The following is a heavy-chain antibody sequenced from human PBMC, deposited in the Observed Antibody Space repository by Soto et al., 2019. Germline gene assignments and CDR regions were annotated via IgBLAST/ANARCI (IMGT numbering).Heavy chain of an antibody. CDR3: AGTYDTSGDYPYYFDY. V-gene: IGHV1-69*01. Sequence: QVQLVQSGAEVKKPGSSVRVSCAASGGNFIDYAFSWVRQAPGQGLEWMGGIIPIIATADYAQKFQGRVTITADESTRTAYMEVTSLTSEDTAVYFCAGTYDTSGDYPYYFDYWGQGTPVTVSS. J-gene: IGHJ4*02. CDR2: IIPIIATA. D-gene: IGHD3-22*01. CDR1: GGNFIDYA.